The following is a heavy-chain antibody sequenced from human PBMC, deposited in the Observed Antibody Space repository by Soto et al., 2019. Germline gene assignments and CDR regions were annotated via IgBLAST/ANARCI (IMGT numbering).Heavy chain of an antibody. Sequence: GASVKVSCKASGYTFTSYGISWVRQAPGQGLEWMGWISAYNGNTNYAQKLQGRVTMTTDTSTSTAYMELRSLRSDDTAVYYCARVPLTRLLRNWFDPWGQGTLVTVSS. J-gene: IGHJ5*02. CDR1: GYTFTSYG. D-gene: IGHD3-10*01. V-gene: IGHV1-18*01. CDR3: ARVPLTRLLRNWFDP. CDR2: ISAYNGNT.